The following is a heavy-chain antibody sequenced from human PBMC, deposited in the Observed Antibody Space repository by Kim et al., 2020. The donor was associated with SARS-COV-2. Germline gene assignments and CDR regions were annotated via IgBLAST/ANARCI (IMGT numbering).Heavy chain of an antibody. CDR2: ISYDGSNE. D-gene: IGHD7-27*01. J-gene: IGHJ4*02. V-gene: IGHV3-30*18. Sequence: GGSLRLSCAASGFTFSTYAMNWVRQAPGKGLEWVAFISYDGSNEYYADSVKGRFTISRDNSKNTLYLQMNSLRTEDTAVYYCAKVMGQQGTAEVFDYWGQGTLVTGPS. CDR3: AKVMGQQGTAEVFDY. CDR1: GFTFSTYA.